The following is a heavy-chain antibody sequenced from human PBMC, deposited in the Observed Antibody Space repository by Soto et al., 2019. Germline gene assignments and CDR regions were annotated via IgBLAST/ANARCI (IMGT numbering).Heavy chain of an antibody. CDR2: IYPGDSDT. Sequence: PGESLKISCKGSGYSFTSYWIGWVRQMPGKGLEWMGIIYPGDSDTRYSPSFQGQVTISADESISTAYLQWSSLKASDTAMYYCARRSGLGSSPFTIDYWGQGTLVTVSS. J-gene: IGHJ4*02. V-gene: IGHV5-51*01. D-gene: IGHD6-6*01. CDR1: GYSFTSYW. CDR3: ARRSGLGSSPFTIDY.